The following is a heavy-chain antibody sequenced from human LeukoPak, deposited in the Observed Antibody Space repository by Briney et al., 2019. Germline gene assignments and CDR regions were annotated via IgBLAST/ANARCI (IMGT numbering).Heavy chain of an antibody. V-gene: IGHV3-48*03. CDR1: GFTFSSYE. J-gene: IGHJ4*02. Sequence: GGSLRLSCAASGFTFSSYEMNWVRQAPGKGLEWVSYISSSGSTIYYADSVKGRFTISRDNAKNSLYLQMNSLRAEDTAVYCCARDRPSFDYWGQGTLVTVSS. CDR2: ISSSGSTI. CDR3: ARDRPSFDY.